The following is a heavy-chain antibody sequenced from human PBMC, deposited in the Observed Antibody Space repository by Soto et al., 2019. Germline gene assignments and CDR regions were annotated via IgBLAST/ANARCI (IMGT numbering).Heavy chain of an antibody. CDR1: GFTFTSSA. D-gene: IGHD3-3*01. J-gene: IGHJ4*02. V-gene: IGHV1-58*01. CDR3: AADPADFWSGYYEYYFDY. Sequence: SVKVSCKASGFTFTSSAVQWVRQARGQRLEWIGWIVVGSGNTNYAQKFQERVTITRDMSTSTAYMELSSLRSEDTAVYYCAADPADFWSGYYEYYFDYWGQGTLVTVSS. CDR2: IVVGSGNT.